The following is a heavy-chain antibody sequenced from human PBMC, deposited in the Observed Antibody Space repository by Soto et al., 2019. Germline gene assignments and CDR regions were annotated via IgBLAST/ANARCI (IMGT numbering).Heavy chain of an antibody. V-gene: IGHV4-39*01. CDR2: IYYSGST. J-gene: IGHJ6*02. CDR3: ARHCPPGGYSISWYVRHCYLIDF. D-gene: IGHD6-13*01. CDR1: GGSISSSSYY. Sequence: SETLSLTCTVSGGSISSSSYYWGWIRQPPGKGLEWIGSIYYSGSTYYNPSLKSRVTISVDTSKNQFSLKLSSVTAADTAVYHCARHCPPGGYSISWYVRHCYLIDFCSQGTSVTGSS.